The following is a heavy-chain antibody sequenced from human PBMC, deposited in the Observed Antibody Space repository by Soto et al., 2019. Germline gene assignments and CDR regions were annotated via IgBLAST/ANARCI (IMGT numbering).Heavy chain of an antibody. Sequence: ASVKVSCKASGYTFTSYGISWGRQAPGQGLEWMGWISAYNGNKNYAQKLQGRVTMTTDTSTSTAYMELRSLRSDDTAVYYCAREDRSSSEWDYYYYYMDVWGKGTTVTVSS. J-gene: IGHJ6*03. CDR3: AREDRSSSEWDYYYYYMDV. D-gene: IGHD6-6*01. CDR1: GYTFTSYG. V-gene: IGHV1-18*01. CDR2: ISAYNGNK.